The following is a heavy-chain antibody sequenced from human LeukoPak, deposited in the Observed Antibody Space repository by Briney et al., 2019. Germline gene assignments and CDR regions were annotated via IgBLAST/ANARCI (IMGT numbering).Heavy chain of an antibody. CDR2: VTGSGGST. J-gene: IGHJ3*02. V-gene: IGHV3-23*01. Sequence: GGSLRPSCAASGFTFSSYALSWVRQAPGKGLEWVSGVTGSGGSTYYADSVKGRFTISRDNSKNALYLQMNSLRAEDTAVYYCAKPGGLVGPKGGAFDIWGQGTMVTVSS. CDR3: AKPGGLVGPKGGAFDI. D-gene: IGHD1-26*01. CDR1: GFTFSSYA.